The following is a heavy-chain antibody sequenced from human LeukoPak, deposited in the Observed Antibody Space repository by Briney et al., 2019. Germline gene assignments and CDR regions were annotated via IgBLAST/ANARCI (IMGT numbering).Heavy chain of an antibody. J-gene: IGHJ6*02. CDR3: ARGNSGSYYYYGMDV. Sequence: SETLSLTCTVSGGSISSYYWSWIRQPPGKGLEGIGYIYYSGSTNYNPSLKSRVTISVDTSKNQFSLKLSSVTAADTAVYYCARGNSGSYYYYGMDVWGQGTTVTVSS. CDR1: GGSISSYY. CDR2: IYYSGST. V-gene: IGHV4-59*01. D-gene: IGHD1-26*01.